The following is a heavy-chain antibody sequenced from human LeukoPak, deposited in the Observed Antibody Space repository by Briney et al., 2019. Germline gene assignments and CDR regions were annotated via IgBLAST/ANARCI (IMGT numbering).Heavy chain of an antibody. Sequence: GGSLRLSCAASGFTFSSYEMNWVRQAPGKGLEWVSYISSSGTIYYADSVKGRFTISRDNAKNSLYLQMNSLRAEDTAVYYCARGSLFSRAARSFFSWGQGTLVTVSS. J-gene: IGHJ5*02. CDR3: ARGSLFSRAARSFFS. D-gene: IGHD6-6*01. V-gene: IGHV3-48*03. CDR2: ISSSGTI. CDR1: GFTFSSYE.